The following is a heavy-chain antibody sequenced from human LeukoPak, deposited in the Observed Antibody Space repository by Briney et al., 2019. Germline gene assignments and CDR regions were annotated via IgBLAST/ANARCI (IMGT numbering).Heavy chain of an antibody. J-gene: IGHJ1*01. CDR3: ARGLLARF. V-gene: IGHV4-34*01. D-gene: IGHD5-12*01. Sequence: SETLSLTCAVSGGSFNDHYWSWIRQPPGKGLEWIGEISHSGSTNYNPSLKSRVTMSVDTSKKHFSLNLLSVTAADTAVYYCARGLLARFWGQGTLVTVSS. CDR2: ISHSGST. CDR1: GGSFNDHY.